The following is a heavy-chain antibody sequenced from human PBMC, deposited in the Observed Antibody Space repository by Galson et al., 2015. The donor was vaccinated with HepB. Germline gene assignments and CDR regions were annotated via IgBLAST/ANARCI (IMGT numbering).Heavy chain of an antibody. CDR1: GYSFTSYW. CDR3: ARAYSSGYQEDWYFDL. D-gene: IGHD3-22*01. Sequence: QSGAEVKKPGESLRISCKGSGYSFTSYWISWVRQMPGKGLEWMGRIDPSDSYTNYSPSFQGHVTISADKSISTAYLQWSSLKASDTAMYYCARAYSSGYQEDWYFDLWGRGTLVTVSS. J-gene: IGHJ2*01. V-gene: IGHV5-10-1*01. CDR2: IDPSDSYT.